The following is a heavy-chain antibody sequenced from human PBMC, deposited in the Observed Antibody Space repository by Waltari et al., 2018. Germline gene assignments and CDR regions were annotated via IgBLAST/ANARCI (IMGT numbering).Heavy chain of an antibody. J-gene: IGHJ6*02. D-gene: IGHD4-17*01. Sequence: QVQLVQSGAEVKKPGSSVKVSCKASGGTFSSYAISWVRQAPGHGLEWMGGIIPIFGTANYAQKFQGRVTITADESTSTAYMELSSLRSEDTAVYYCASVDYGDYKGYYYYGMDVWGQGTTVTVSS. V-gene: IGHV1-69*01. CDR3: ASVDYGDYKGYYYYGMDV. CDR2: IIPIFGTA. CDR1: GGTFSSYA.